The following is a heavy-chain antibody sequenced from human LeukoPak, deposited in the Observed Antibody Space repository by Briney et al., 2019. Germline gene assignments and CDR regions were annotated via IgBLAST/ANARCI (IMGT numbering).Heavy chain of an antibody. D-gene: IGHD3-16*01. CDR3: AGRKVLDASFDY. Sequence: GGSLRLSCAASGFTVSNNYMSWVRQAPGKGLEWVSVIYSGDNTYYVESVKGRFTISRDNSKNTLFLQMNRLRAEDTAVYYCAGRKVLDASFDYWGQGTLVTVSS. V-gene: IGHV3-66*02. J-gene: IGHJ4*02. CDR2: IYSGDNT. CDR1: GFTVSNNY.